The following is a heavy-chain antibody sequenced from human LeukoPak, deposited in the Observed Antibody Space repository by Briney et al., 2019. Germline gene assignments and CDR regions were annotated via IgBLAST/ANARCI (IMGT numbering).Heavy chain of an antibody. J-gene: IGHJ3*02. D-gene: IGHD3-3*01. V-gene: IGHV3-15*01. CDR3: TTGFFGVVNDAFDI. CDR1: GFTFSNAW. CDR2: IYSKTDGGTT. Sequence: GGSLRLSCAASGFTFSNAWMSWVRQAPGKGLEWVGRIYSKTDGGTTDYAAPVKGRFTISRDDSKNTPYLQMNSLKTEDTAVYYCTTGFFGVVNDAFDIWGQGTMVTVSS.